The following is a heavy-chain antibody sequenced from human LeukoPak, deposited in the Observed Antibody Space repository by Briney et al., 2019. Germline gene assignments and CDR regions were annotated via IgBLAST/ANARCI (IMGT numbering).Heavy chain of an antibody. V-gene: IGHV1-24*01. CDR1: VYTLTELA. D-gene: IGHD5-24*01. Sequence: GASVKVSCKVSVYTLTELAIHWVRQAPGKGLEWMGAFDPEDGGTIYAQKFQGRITLTEDTSTETAYMELRSLSSEDTAVYYCARVRIRDGYNIFVGAFDIWGQGTMVTVSS. J-gene: IGHJ3*02. CDR3: ARVRIRDGYNIFVGAFDI. CDR2: FDPEDGGT.